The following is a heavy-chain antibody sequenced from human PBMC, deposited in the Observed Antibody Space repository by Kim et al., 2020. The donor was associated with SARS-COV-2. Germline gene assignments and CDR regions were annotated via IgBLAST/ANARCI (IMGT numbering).Heavy chain of an antibody. J-gene: IGHJ6*02. D-gene: IGHD6-6*01. CDR2: ICSNGNT. CDR3: ARDRRAYGIDV. CDR1: GGSVSSGGYY. Sequence: SETLSLTCTVSGGSVSSGGYYWIWIRQSQGKGLEWIGYICSNGNTNHTPSLKSRITVSIDTSKNQFSLNLSSVTAAATALYSCARDRRAYGIDVWGQGT. V-gene: IGHV4-61*08.